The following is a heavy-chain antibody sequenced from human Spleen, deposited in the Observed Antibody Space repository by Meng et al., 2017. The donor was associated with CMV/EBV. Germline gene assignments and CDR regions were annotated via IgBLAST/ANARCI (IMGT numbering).Heavy chain of an antibody. CDR2: ISWNGAYI. D-gene: IGHD4-11*01. CDR1: GFTFSDYY. V-gene: IGHV3-9*01. Sequence: SLKISCAASGFTFSDYYMNWVRQAPGKGLEWVAGISWNGAYIGYADSVKGRFTISRDNAKNSLYVQMNSLTTEDTAVYYCARFYSAYAMDVWGQGTTVTVSS. J-gene: IGHJ6*02. CDR3: ARFYSAYAMDV.